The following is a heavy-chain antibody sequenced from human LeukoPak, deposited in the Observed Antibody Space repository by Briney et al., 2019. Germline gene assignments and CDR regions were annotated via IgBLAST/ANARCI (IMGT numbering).Heavy chain of an antibody. CDR3: AKGKGYYDSSGYFQH. CDR1: GFTFSSYA. Sequence: SGGSLRLSCAASGFTFSSYAMSWVRQAPGKGLEWVSAISGSGGSTYYADSVKGRFTISRDNSKNTLYLQMNSLRAEDTAVYYCAKGKGYYDSSGYFQHWGQGTLVTVSS. D-gene: IGHD3-22*01. V-gene: IGHV3-23*01. J-gene: IGHJ1*01. CDR2: ISGSGGST.